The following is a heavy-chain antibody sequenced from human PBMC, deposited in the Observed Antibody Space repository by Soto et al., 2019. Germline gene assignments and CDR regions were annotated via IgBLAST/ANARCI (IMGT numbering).Heavy chain of an antibody. CDR3: AKDEGDMVRGVISYFDY. CDR1: GFTFSSYA. CDR2: ISGSGGST. D-gene: IGHD3-10*01. V-gene: IGHV3-23*01. Sequence: EVQLLESGGGLVQPGGSLRLSCAASGFTFSSYAMSWVRQAPGKGLEWVSAISGSGGSTYYADSVKGRFTISRDNSKNTLYLEMNSLRAEDTAVYYCAKDEGDMVRGVISYFDYWGQGTLVTVSS. J-gene: IGHJ4*02.